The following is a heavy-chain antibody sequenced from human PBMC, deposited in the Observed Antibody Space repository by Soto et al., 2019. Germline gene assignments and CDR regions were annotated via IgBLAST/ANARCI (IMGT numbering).Heavy chain of an antibody. D-gene: IGHD3-10*01. CDR1: GFTFSGSA. CDR2: IRSKANSYAT. V-gene: IGHV3-73*01. J-gene: IGHJ6*02. Sequence: GGSLRLSCAASGFTFSGSAMHWVRQASGKGLEWVGRIRSKANSYATAYAASVKGRFTISRDDSKNTAYLQMNSLKTEDTAVYYCTRATYYYGSGSYYYCYYGMDVWGQGTTVTVSS. CDR3: TRATYYYGSGSYYYCYYGMDV.